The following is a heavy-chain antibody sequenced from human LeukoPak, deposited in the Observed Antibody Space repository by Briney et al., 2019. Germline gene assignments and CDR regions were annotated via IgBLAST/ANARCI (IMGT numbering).Heavy chain of an antibody. CDR2: ISWNSGSI. CDR3: AKDMERYPVVVAWYAFDI. V-gene: IGHV3-9*01. CDR1: GFTFDDYA. D-gene: IGHD2-15*01. J-gene: IGHJ3*02. Sequence: PGRSLRLSCAASGFTFDDYAMHWVRQAPGKGLEWVSGISWNSGSIGYADSVKGRFTISRDNAKNSLYLQMNSLRAEDTALYYCAKDMERYPVVVAWYAFDIWGQGTMVTVSS.